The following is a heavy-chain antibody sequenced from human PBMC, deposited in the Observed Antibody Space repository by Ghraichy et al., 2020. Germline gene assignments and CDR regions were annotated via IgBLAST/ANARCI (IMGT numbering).Heavy chain of an antibody. CDR2: INPSGGST. J-gene: IGHJ6*02. Sequence: ASVKVSCKASGYTFTSYYMHWVRQAPGQGLEWMGIINPSGGSTSYAQKFQGRVTMTRDTSTSTVYMELSSLRSEDTAVYYCARDIVVVPAAILGYYYYYGMDVWGQGTTVTVSS. V-gene: IGHV1-46*01. D-gene: IGHD2-2*02. CDR3: ARDIVVVPAAILGYYYYYGMDV. CDR1: GYTFTSYY.